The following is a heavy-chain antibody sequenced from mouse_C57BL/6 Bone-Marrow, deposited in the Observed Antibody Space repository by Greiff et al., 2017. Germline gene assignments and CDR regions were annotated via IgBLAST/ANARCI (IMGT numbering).Heavy chain of an antibody. CDR2: IDPSDSET. Sequence: QVQLQQPGAELVRPGSSVKLSCKASGYTFTSYWMHWVKQRPIQGLEWIGNIDPSDSETHYNQKFKDKATLTVDKSSSTAYMQLSSLTSEDSAVSYSAQELCSAPSFSFWGQGTLGSVS. J-gene: IGHJ3*01. CDR3: AQELCSAPSFSF. CDR1: GYTFTSYW. V-gene: IGHV1-52*01. D-gene: IGHD6-1*01.